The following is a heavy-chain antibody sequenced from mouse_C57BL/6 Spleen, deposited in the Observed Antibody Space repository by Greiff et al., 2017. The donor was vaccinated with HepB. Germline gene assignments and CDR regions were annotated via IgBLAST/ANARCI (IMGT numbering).Heavy chain of an antibody. J-gene: IGHJ1*03. CDR2: IDPSDSYT. Sequence: VQLQQPGAELVKPGASVKLSCKASGYTFTSYWMQWVKQRPGQGLEWIGEIDPSDSYTNYNQKFKGKATLTVDTSSSTAYMQLSSLTSEDSAVYYCARFSTTVVAPVWGTGTTVTVSS. D-gene: IGHD1-1*01. CDR1: GYTFTSYW. V-gene: IGHV1-50*01. CDR3: ARFSTTVVAPV.